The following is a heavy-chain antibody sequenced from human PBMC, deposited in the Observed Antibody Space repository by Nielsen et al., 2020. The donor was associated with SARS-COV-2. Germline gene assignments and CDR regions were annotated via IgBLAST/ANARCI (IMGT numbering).Heavy chain of an antibody. V-gene: IGHV3-30*18. J-gene: IGHJ4*02. CDR2: ISYDGSNK. CDR1: GFTFSSYG. CDR3: AKIANY. Sequence: GGSLRLSCAASGFTFSSYGMHWVRQAPGKGLEWVAVISYDGSNKYYADSVKGRFTISRDNSKNTLYLQMNSLRAEDTAVYYCAKIANYWGQGTLVTVSS.